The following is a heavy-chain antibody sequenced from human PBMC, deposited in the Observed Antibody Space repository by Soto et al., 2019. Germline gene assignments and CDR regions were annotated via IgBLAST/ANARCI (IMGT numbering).Heavy chain of an antibody. V-gene: IGHV4-34*01. CDR2: IDHSGST. CDR1: VGSINGYS. CDR3: IRVVEAATRHTDSDS. J-gene: IGHJ4*02. Sequence: SETLSLTCAVYVGSINGYSWSWIRQPPGKGLEWIGEIDHSGSTNYSPSLKSRVTVSVDTSKNQLSLRVNSVTAADTAIYNCIRVVEAATRHTDSDSWGQGIVVTVSS. D-gene: IGHD2-15*01.